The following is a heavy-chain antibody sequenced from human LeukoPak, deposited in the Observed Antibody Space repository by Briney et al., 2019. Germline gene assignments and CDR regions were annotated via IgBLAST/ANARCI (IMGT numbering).Heavy chain of an antibody. D-gene: IGHD3-3*01. V-gene: IGHV4-59*01. CDR3: ARSASWPPEYYDFWSGYSGPFYYYYYYMDV. Sequence: KPSETLSLTCTVSGGSISSYYWSWIRQPPGKGLEWIGYIYYSGSTNYNPSLKSRVTISVDTSKNQFSLKLSSVTAADTAVYYCARSASWPPEYYDFWSGYSGPFYYYYYYMDVWGKGTTVTVSS. CDR1: GGSISSYY. J-gene: IGHJ6*03. CDR2: IYYSGST.